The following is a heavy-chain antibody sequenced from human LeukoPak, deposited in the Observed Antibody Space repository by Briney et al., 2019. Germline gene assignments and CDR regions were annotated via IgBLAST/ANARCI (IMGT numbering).Heavy chain of an antibody. J-gene: IGHJ4*02. CDR2: INHSGST. CDR3: ARVTGIGSGWFPC. Sequence: SETLSLTCAVYGGSFSGHYWSWIRQPPGEGLEWIGEINHSGSTNYNPSLKSRVTISVDTSKNQFSLKLSSVTAADTAVYYCARVTGIGSGWFPCWGQGTLVTVSS. D-gene: IGHD6-19*01. CDR1: GGSFSGHY. V-gene: IGHV4-34*01.